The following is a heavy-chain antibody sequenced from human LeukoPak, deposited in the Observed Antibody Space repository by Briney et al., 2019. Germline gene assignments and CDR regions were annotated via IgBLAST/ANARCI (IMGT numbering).Heavy chain of an antibody. CDR2: VHLDGRT. CDR3: AREGGFYRPLDY. D-gene: IGHD3-3*01. Sequence: SETLSLTCDVPGGSVTSTNWWTWVRQPPGKGLEWIGEVHLDGRTNYNPSLKSRLIMSVDLPEHHISLKLTSVTAADTAVYYCAREGGFYRPLDYSGQGTLVTVSS. CDR1: GGSVTSTNW. J-gene: IGHJ4*02. V-gene: IGHV4-4*02.